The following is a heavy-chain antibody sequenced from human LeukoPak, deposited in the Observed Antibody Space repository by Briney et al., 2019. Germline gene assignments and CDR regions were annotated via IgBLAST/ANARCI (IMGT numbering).Heavy chain of an antibody. D-gene: IGHD3-3*01. V-gene: IGHV1-69*02. J-gene: IGHJ3*02. CDR3: ARALLLRFLEWLLPKSDAFDI. CDR2: IIPILGIA. Sequence: ASVKVSCKASGGTFISYTISWVRQAPGQGLEWMGRIIPILGIANYAQKFQGRVTITADKSTSTAYMELSSLRSEDTAVYYCARALLLRFLEWLLPKSDAFDIWGQGTMVTVSS. CDR1: GGTFISYT.